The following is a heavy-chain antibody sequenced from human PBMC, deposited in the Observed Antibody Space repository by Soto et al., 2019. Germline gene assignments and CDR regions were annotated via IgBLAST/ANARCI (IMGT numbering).Heavy chain of an antibody. V-gene: IGHV3-7*01. D-gene: IGHD3-3*01. CDR1: GFTFSSYW. CDR3: ARELRFWSGYHPGEFDY. Sequence: HPGGSLRLSCAASGFTFSSYWMSWVRQAPGKGLEWVANIKQDGSEKYYVDSVKGRFTISRDNGKNSLYLQMNSLRADDTAVYYCARELRFWSGYHPGEFDYWGQGTLVTVSS. CDR2: IKQDGSEK. J-gene: IGHJ4*02.